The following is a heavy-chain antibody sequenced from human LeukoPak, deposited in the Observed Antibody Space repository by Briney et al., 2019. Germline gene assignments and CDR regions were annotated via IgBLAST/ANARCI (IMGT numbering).Heavy chain of an antibody. CDR2: NNPNTGGA. J-gene: IGHJ4*02. V-gene: IGHV1-2*06. Sequence: ASVKVSCRASGYTFTGYYLHWARQAPGQGLEWVGRNNPNTGGANYAQNFQGRVTMTRDTSITTAYMELTRLRSDDTAVYYCARDWGLYSSGSGPFYFDYWGQGSLVTVSS. CDR3: ARDWGLYSSGSGPFYFDY. D-gene: IGHD6-19*01. CDR1: GYTFTGYY.